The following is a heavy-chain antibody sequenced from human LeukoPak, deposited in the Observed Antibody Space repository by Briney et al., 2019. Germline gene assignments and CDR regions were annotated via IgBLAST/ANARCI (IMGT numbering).Heavy chain of an antibody. CDR1: GGSVSSNSVA. CDR2: TYYRSKWYN. J-gene: IGHJ3*02. D-gene: IGHD5-24*01. CDR3: AREREHAFNI. Sequence: SQTLSLTCAISGGSVSSNSVAWNWIRQSPSRGLEWLGRTYYRSKWYNDYAVSVKSRITINPDTSKNQFSLQLNSVTPEDTAVYYCAREREHAFNIWGQGTMVTVSS. V-gene: IGHV6-1*01.